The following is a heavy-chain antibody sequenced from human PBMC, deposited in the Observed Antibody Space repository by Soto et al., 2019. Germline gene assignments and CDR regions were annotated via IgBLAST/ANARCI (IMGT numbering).Heavy chain of an antibody. CDR3: ASRVEGLYSGNDRYYFDY. D-gene: IGHD5-12*01. CDR1: GGSISTSAYY. J-gene: IGHJ4*02. Sequence: QLQLQESGPGLVKPGETLPLTCTVSGGSISTSAYYWGWIRQPPGKGLEWIGTIYYSGTSYHNPSLKSRVTISVDTSKNQFSLTLTSVTAADTAVYYCASRVEGLYSGNDRYYFDYWGQGTLVTDSS. CDR2: IYYSGTS. V-gene: IGHV4-39*01.